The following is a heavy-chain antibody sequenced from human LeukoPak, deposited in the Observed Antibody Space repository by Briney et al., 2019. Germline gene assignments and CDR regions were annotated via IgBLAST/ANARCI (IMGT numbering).Heavy chain of an antibody. V-gene: IGHV3-48*04. CDR2: ISSSGSTI. CDR3: ARHRVTAHDAFDI. J-gene: IGHJ3*02. D-gene: IGHD2-21*02. CDR1: GFTFSTYG. Sequence: GGTLRLSCAASGFTFSTYGMSWVRQAPRKGLEWVSYISSSGSTIYYADSVKGRFTISRDNAMNSLYLQMNSLRAEDTAVYYCARHRVTAHDAFDIWGQGTMVTVSS.